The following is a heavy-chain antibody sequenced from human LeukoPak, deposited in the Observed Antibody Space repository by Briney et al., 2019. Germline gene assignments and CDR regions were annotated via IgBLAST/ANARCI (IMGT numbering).Heavy chain of an antibody. Sequence: SETLSLTCAVSGGSTSSGGYSWSWIRQPPGKGLEWIGYIYHSGSTYYNPSLKSRVTISVDRSKNQFSLKLSSVTAADTAVYYCARDRYSSSWYQGWFDPWGQGTLVTVSS. V-gene: IGHV4-30-2*01. CDR1: GGSTSSGGYS. D-gene: IGHD6-13*01. J-gene: IGHJ5*02. CDR3: ARDRYSSSWYQGWFDP. CDR2: IYHSGST.